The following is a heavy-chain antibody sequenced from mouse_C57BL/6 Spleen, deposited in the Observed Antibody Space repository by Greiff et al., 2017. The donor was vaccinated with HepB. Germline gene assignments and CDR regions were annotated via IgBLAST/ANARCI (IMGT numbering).Heavy chain of an antibody. J-gene: IGHJ1*03. D-gene: IGHD1-1*01. Sequence: QVQLQQSGAELVMPGASVKLSCKASGYTFTSYWMHWVKQRTGQGLEWIGEIDPSDSYTNYNQKFKGKSTLTVDKSSSTAYMQLSSLTSEDSAVYYCARTGTTGVERGNFDVWGTGTTVTVSS. CDR2: IDPSDSYT. V-gene: IGHV1-69*01. CDR3: ARTGTTGVERGNFDV. CDR1: GYTFTSYW.